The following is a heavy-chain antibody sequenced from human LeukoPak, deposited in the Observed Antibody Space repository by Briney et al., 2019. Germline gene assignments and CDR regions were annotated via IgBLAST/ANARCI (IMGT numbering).Heavy chain of an antibody. V-gene: IGHV3-74*01. J-gene: IGHJ4*02. CDR1: GFTFRSYW. CDR3: ARYGMNYYFDS. Sequence: GGSLRLSCVASGFTFRSYWMHWVRQAPGKGLVWVSRLHSDGSSTNYADSVKGRFTISRDNAKNTLYLQMNSLRVEDTAVYYCARYGMNYYFDSWGQGTLVTVSS. D-gene: IGHD3-9*01. CDR2: LHSDGSST.